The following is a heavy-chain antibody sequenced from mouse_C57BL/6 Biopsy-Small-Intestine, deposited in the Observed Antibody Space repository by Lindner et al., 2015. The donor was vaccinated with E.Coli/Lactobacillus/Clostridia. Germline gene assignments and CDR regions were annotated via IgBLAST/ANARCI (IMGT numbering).Heavy chain of an antibody. J-gene: IGHJ4*01. D-gene: IGHD1-2*01. CDR2: IDPRGGST. Sequence: SVKVSCKASGYNFATYYIHWVRQAPGQGLEWVGIIDPRGGSTSLAPTLEGRVTLTSDTSTSTVFMELSGLTSEDSGLYFCARLHTASSFWGQGTLVSVSS. CDR1: GYNFATYY. CDR3: ARLHTASSF. V-gene: IGHV1S12*01.